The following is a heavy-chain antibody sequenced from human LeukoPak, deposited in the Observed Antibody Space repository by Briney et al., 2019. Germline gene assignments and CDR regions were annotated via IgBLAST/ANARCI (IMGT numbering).Heavy chain of an antibody. CDR3: AKGLGYYFDY. CDR1: GFTFSSYA. CDR2: ISGSGGST. J-gene: IGHJ4*02. Sequence: GGSLRLSCAVSGFTFSSYAMSWVRQAPGEGLGWVSAISGSGGSTYYADSVKDRFTISRDNSKNTLYLQMNSLRAEDTAVYYCAKGLGYYFDYWGQGTLVTVSS. D-gene: IGHD2-15*01. V-gene: IGHV3-23*01.